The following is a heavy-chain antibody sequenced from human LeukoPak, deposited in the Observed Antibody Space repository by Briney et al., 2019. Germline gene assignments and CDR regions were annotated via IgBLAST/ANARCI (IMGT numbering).Heavy chain of an antibody. CDR3: ARAEGPIVVVPAAPFDP. CDR1: GGSISSYY. J-gene: IGHJ5*02. V-gene: IGHV4-59*01. CDR2: IYYSGST. Sequence: TSETLSLTCTVSGGSISSYYWSWIRQPPGKGLEWIGYIYYSGSTNYNPSLKSRVTISVDTSKNQFSLKLSSVTAADTAVYYCARAEGPIVVVPAAPFDPWGQGTLVTVSS. D-gene: IGHD2-2*01.